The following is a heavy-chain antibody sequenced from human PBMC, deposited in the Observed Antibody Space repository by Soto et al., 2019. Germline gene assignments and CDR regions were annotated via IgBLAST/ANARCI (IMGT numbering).Heavy chain of an antibody. CDR2: MNPNSGNT. Sequence: ASVKVSCKASGYTFTSYDINWVRQATGQGLEWMGWMNPNSGNTGYAQKFQGRVTMTRNTSINTAYMELSSLRSEDTAVYYCARHTSLLLWFGESKTRYYYYGMDVWGQGTTVTVSS. J-gene: IGHJ6*02. CDR1: GYTFTSYD. V-gene: IGHV1-8*01. CDR3: ARHTSLLLWFGESKTRYYYYGMDV. D-gene: IGHD3-10*01.